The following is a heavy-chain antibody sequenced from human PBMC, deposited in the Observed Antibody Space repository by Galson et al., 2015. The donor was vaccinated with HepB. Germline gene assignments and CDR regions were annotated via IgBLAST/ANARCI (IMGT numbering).Heavy chain of an antibody. V-gene: IGHV4-4*02. CDR3: ARNGVYSLDY. Sequence: SETLSLTCVVSGDSITNHHWWSWVRQPPGKGLEWIGEIHHSGSTNYNPSLKSRVTISVDKSKNQFSLRLNSVTAADTAAYYCARNGVYSLDYWGQGTLVTASS. D-gene: IGHD4-17*01. J-gene: IGHJ4*02. CDR2: IHHSGST. CDR1: GDSITNHHW.